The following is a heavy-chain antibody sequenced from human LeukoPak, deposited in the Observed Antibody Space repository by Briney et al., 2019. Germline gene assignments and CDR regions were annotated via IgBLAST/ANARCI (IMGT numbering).Heavy chain of an antibody. CDR1: GFTFDDYA. V-gene: IGHV3-9*01. CDR3: AKGYSSGWWGAGDY. CDR2: ISWNSGSI. Sequence: GGSLRLSCAASGFTFDDYAMHWVRQAPGKGLEWVLGISWNSGSIGYADSVKGRFTISRDNAKNSLYLQMNSLRAEDTALYYCAKGYSSGWWGAGDYWGQGTLVTVSS. J-gene: IGHJ4*02. D-gene: IGHD6-19*01.